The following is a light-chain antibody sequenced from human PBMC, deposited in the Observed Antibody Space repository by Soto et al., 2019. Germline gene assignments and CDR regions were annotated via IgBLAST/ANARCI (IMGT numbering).Light chain of an antibody. CDR2: DAS. CDR3: QQRSNWPRWT. V-gene: IGKV3-11*01. Sequence: ESVLTQSPATLSLSHGERATLSCRASQSVSSYLAWYQQKPGQAPRLLIYDASNRATGIPARFSGSGSGTDFTLTISSLEPEDFAVYYCQQRSNWPRWTFGQGTKVDIK. J-gene: IGKJ1*01. CDR1: QSVSSY.